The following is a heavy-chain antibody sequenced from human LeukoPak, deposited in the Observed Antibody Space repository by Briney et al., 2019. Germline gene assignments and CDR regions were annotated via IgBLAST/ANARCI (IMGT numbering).Heavy chain of an antibody. CDR3: AREDTGVAFDI. J-gene: IGHJ3*02. D-gene: IGHD2-8*01. CDR1: RFTFSGYE. V-gene: IGHV3-48*03. CDR2: ISGSGIK. Sequence: GGSLRLSCAASRFTFSGYEMNWVRQAPGKGLEWVSYISGSGIKHYAGSVKGRFTISRDNAKNSLYLQMNSLRVEDTAVYYCAREDTGVAFDIWGQGTTVTV.